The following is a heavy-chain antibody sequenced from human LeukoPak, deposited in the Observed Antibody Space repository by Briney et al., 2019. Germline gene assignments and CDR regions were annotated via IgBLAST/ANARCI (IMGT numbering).Heavy chain of an antibody. CDR3: AKEEWFRFDI. J-gene: IGHJ4*02. Sequence: GGSLRLSCAASGFSFSIHWVTWVRQAPGKGLERVAKINPDGSQKYYLDSVRGRFTISRDNAKNSVYVQMNSLRADDTAVYFCAKEEWFRFDIWGQGTSVTVSS. D-gene: IGHD3-10*01. V-gene: IGHV3-7*01. CDR1: GFSFSIHW. CDR2: INPDGSQK.